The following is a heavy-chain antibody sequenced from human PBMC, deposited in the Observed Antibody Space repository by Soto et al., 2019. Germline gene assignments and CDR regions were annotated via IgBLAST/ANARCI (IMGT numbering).Heavy chain of an antibody. D-gene: IGHD3-22*01. J-gene: IGHJ3*02. CDR1: GFTFSSYA. CDR3: ARDREEGYYDSSGYWANDAFDI. Sequence: QVQLVESGGGVVQPGRSLRLSCAASGFTFSSYAMHWVRQAPGKGLEWVAVISYDGSNKYYADSVKGRFTISRDNSKNTLYLQMNSLRAEDTAVSYCARDREEGYYDSSGYWANDAFDIWGQGTMVTVSS. V-gene: IGHV3-30-3*01. CDR2: ISYDGSNK.